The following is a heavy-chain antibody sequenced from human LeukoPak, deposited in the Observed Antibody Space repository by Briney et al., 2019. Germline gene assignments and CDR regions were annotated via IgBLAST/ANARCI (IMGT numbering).Heavy chain of an antibody. CDR3: ARDRDFPRDQLDY. J-gene: IGHJ4*02. V-gene: IGHV3-7*01. CDR2: IKPDGSEK. D-gene: IGHD2-21*02. Sequence: HPGGSLRLSCAASGFTFSSSWMSWVRQAPGKGLEWVTNIKPDGSEKYYVDSVKGRFTISRDNAKKSLYLQMNSLRAEDTALYYCARDRDFPRDQLDYWGQGTLVTVSS. CDR1: GFTFSSSW.